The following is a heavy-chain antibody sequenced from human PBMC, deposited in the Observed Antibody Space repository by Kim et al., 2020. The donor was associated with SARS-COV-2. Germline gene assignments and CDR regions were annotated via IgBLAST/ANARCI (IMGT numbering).Heavy chain of an antibody. CDR3: VRYSASSAH. D-gene: IGHD6-13*01. CDR1: GSSISSPGYY. V-gene: IGHV4-39*01. J-gene: IGHJ4*02. Sequence: SETLSLTCSVSGSSISSPGYYWSWIRQPPGNGLEWIASVRYSGDTYYNTSLKGRVTIAVDTSNNVFSLNLSSVTDADTAVFFCVRYSASSAHWGQGTRVTVSS. CDR2: VRYSGDT.